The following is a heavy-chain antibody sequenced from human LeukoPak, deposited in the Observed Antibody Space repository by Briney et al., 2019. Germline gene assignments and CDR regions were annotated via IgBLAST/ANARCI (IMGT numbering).Heavy chain of an antibody. J-gene: IGHJ4*02. D-gene: IGHD1-14*01. CDR2: IAYDGSRA. CDR1: GFTFSSYA. V-gene: IGHV3-33*08. CDR3: TRYNNDRFDY. Sequence: PGGSLGLSCAASGFTFSSYAMSWVRQAPGKGLEWVAVIAYDGSRAFYADSVKGRFTISRDNSKNTMSVQMDDLRAEDTAVYYCTRYNNDRFDYWGQGTLVTVSS.